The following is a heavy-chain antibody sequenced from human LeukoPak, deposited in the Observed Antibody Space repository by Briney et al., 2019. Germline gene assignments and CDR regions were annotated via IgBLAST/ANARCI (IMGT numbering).Heavy chain of an antibody. Sequence: ASVKVSCKASGYTFTSYDINWVRQAPGQGLEWMGWMNPNSGNTGYAQKFQGRVTITRNTSISTAYMELSSLRSEDTAVYYCARGVRTPGRSYRVYYYYMDVWGKGTTVTISS. V-gene: IGHV1-8*03. CDR2: MNPNSGNT. CDR3: ARGVRTPGRSYRVYYYYMDV. D-gene: IGHD1-14*01. J-gene: IGHJ6*03. CDR1: GYTFTSYD.